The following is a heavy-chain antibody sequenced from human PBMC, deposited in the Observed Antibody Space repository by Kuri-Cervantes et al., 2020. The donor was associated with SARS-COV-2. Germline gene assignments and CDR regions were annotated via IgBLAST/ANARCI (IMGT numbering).Heavy chain of an antibody. D-gene: IGHD7-27*01. CDR2: IIPIFGTA. CDR3: ARDRGQLGIGVYYYYYMDV. V-gene: IGHV1-69*05. Sequence: SVKVSCKASGGTFSSYAISWVRQAPGQGLEWMGGIIPIFGTANYAQKFQGRVTITTDKSTSTAYMELSSLRSEDTAVYYCARDRGQLGIGVYYYYYMDVWGKGTTVTVSS. CDR1: GGTFSSYA. J-gene: IGHJ6*03.